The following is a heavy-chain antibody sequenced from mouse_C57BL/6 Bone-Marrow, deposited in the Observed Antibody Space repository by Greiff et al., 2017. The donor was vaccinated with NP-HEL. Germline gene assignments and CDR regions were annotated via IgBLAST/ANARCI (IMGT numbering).Heavy chain of an antibody. CDR3: ARYLGYFDY. J-gene: IGHJ2*01. D-gene: IGHD4-1*01. Sequence: DVQLVESGGGLVQPGGSLSLSCAASGFTFTDYYMSWVRQPPGKALEWLGFIRNKANGYTTEYSASVKGRFTISRDNSQSILYLQMNALRAEDSATYYCARYLGYFDYWGQGTTLTVSS. V-gene: IGHV7-3*01. CDR1: GFTFTDYY. CDR2: IRNKANGYTT.